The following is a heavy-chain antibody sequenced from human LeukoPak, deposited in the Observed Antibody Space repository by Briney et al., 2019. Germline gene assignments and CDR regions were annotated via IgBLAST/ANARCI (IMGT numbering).Heavy chain of an antibody. CDR2: IYYSGST. Sequence: SETLSLTCTVSGGSISSYYWSWIRQPPGKGLEWIGYIYYSGSTNYNPSLKSRVTISVDTSKNQLSLKLSSVTAADTAVYYCARSRQQLDTDAFDIWGQGTMVTVSS. V-gene: IGHV4-59*01. CDR1: GGSISSYY. J-gene: IGHJ3*02. D-gene: IGHD6-13*01. CDR3: ARSRQQLDTDAFDI.